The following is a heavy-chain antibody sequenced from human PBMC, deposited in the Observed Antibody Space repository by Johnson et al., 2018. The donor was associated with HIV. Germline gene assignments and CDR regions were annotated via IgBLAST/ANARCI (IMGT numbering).Heavy chain of an antibody. J-gene: IGHJ3*02. CDR3: ARDPFTPAGSDAFDI. CDR1: GFTFDDYA. CDR2: ISWNSGSI. V-gene: IGHV3-9*01. D-gene: IGHD2-15*01. Sequence: VQLVESGGGLVQPGRSLRLSCAASGFTFDDYAMHWVRQAPGKGLEWVSGISWNSGSIGYADSVKGRFTISRDNAKNSLYLQMNSLRAEDTAVYYCARDPFTPAGSDAFDIWGQGTMVTVSS.